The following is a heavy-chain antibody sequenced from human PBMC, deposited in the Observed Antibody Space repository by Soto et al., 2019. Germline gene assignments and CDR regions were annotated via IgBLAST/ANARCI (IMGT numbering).Heavy chain of an antibody. Sequence: SETLSLTCTVSGGSISSYYWSWIRQPPGKGLEWIGYIYYSGSTNYNPPLKSRVTISVDTSKNQFSLKLSSVTAADTAVYYCARGITIFFWFDPWGQGTLVTVSS. V-gene: IGHV4-59*01. CDR3: ARGITIFFWFDP. CDR2: IYYSGST. CDR1: GGSISSYY. J-gene: IGHJ5*02. D-gene: IGHD3-3*01.